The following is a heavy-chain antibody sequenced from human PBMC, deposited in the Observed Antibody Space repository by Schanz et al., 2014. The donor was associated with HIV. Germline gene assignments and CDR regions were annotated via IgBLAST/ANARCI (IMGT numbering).Heavy chain of an antibody. CDR3: VRGDRKTPIFGVGIPFYGMDA. CDR2: VSTDGVA. CDR1: GFTFGNYD. Sequence: EVQLVESGGDLVQPGRSLRLSCAASGFTFGNYDMHWVRQPEGKGLEWVSVVSTDGVAQYAGSVKGRFTISRENAINALRLQMNRLRVGDTAVYYCVRGDRKTPIFGVGIPFYGMDAWGQGTAVTVSS. D-gene: IGHD3-3*01. J-gene: IGHJ6*02. V-gene: IGHV3-13*01.